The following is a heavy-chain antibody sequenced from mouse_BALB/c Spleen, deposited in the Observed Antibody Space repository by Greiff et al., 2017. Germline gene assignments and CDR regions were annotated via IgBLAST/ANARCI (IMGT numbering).Heavy chain of an antibody. CDR3: AREDYYGSSYPWFDY. J-gene: IGHJ2*01. Sequence: VQLQQPGAELVMPGASVKMSCKASGYTFTDYWMHWVKQRPGQGLEWIGAIDTSDSYTSYNQKFKGKATLTVDESSSTAYMQLSSLTSEDSAVYYCAREDYYGSSYPWFDYWGQGTTLTVSS. V-gene: IGHV1-69*01. D-gene: IGHD1-1*01. CDR2: IDTSDSYT. CDR1: GYTFTDYW.